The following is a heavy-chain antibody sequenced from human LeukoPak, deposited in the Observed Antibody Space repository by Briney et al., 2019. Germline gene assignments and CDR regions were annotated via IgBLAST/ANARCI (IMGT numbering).Heavy chain of an antibody. D-gene: IGHD2-2*01. Sequence: SVKVSCKASVGTLSSYAISGVRQAPGQGLEWMGRIIPILGIANYAQKFQGRVTITADKSTSTAYMELSSLRSEDTAVYYCAREMPDRRAAFDIWGQGTMVTVSS. V-gene: IGHV1-69*04. CDR2: IIPILGIA. J-gene: IGHJ3*02. CDR3: AREMPDRRAAFDI. CDR1: VGTLSSYA.